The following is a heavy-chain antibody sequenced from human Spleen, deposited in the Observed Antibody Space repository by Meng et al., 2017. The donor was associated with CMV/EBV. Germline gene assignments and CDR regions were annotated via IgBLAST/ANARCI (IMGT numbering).Heavy chain of an antibody. CDR1: GFTFSSYW. Sequence: GESLKISCAASGFTFSSYWMTWVRQAPGKGLEWVANMKHDGSEKYYVDSVRGRFTISRDNAKKSLYLQMNSLRAEDTAVYYCARGRYYDFWSGFLEGSYYFNYWGQGTLVTVSS. CDR2: MKHDGSEK. D-gene: IGHD3-3*01. CDR3: ARGRYYDFWSGFLEGSYYFNY. J-gene: IGHJ4*02. V-gene: IGHV3-7*01.